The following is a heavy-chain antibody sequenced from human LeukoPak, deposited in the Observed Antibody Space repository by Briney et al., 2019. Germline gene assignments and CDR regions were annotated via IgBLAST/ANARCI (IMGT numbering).Heavy chain of an antibody. D-gene: IGHD3-10*01. J-gene: IGHJ4*02. CDR1: GFTVSSHY. V-gene: IGHV3-53*01. CDR2: IHSGGTT. CDR3: ASSPYYYGSGSYFYFDY. Sequence: GGSLRLSCAASGFTVSSHYMSWVRQAPGQGLECVSVIHSGGTTYYADSLKGRFTISRDNSKNTLYLQMNSLRAEDTAVYYCASSPYYYGSGSYFYFDYWGQGTLVTVSS.